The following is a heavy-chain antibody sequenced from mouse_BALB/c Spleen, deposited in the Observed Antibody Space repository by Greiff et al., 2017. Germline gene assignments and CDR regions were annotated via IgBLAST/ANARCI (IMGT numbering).Heavy chain of an antibody. J-gene: IGHJ3*01. V-gene: IGHV2-9*02. D-gene: IGHD2-4*01. CDR3: ARASMITTGFAY. CDR2: IWAGGST. Sequence: VHLVESGPGLVAPSQSLSITCTVSGFSLTSYGVHWVRQPPGKGLEWLGVIWAGGSTNYNSALMSRLSISKDNSKSQVFLKMNSLQTDDTAMYYCARASMITTGFAYWGQGTLVTVSA. CDR1: GFSLTSYG.